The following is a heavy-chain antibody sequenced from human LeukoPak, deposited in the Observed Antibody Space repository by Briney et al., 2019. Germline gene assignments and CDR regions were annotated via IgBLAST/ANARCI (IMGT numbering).Heavy chain of an antibody. V-gene: IGHV3-23*01. D-gene: IGHD3-3*01. J-gene: IGHJ4*02. CDR1: GFTFSSYA. CDR3: AKDFWSGYYSGYFDY. CDR2: LSGGGGST. Sequence: GGSLRLSCAASGFTFSSYALSWVRQAPGKGLEWVSALSGGGGSTFYADSVKGRFTISRDSSKNTLYLQMNSLRAEDTAVYYCAKDFWSGYYSGYFDYWGQGTLVTVSS.